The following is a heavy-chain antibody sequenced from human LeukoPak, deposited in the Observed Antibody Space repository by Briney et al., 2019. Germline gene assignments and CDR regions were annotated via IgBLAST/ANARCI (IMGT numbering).Heavy chain of an antibody. CDR3: ARGRYNWSPYYFDY. J-gene: IGHJ4*02. Sequence: GASVKVSCKASGGTFSSYAISWVRQAPGQGLEWMGGIIPIFGTANYAQKFQGRVTITVDESTSTAYMELSSLRSEDTAVYYCARGRYNWSPYYFDYWGQGTLVTVSS. V-gene: IGHV1-69*13. CDR1: GGTFSSYA. D-gene: IGHD1-20*01. CDR2: IIPIFGTA.